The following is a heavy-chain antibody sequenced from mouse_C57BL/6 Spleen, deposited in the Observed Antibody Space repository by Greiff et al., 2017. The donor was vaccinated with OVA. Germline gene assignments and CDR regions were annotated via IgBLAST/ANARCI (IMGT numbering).Heavy chain of an antibody. J-gene: IGHJ1*03. D-gene: IGHD1-1*01. Sequence: EVQRVESGGGLVKPGGSLKLSCAASGFTFSDYGMHWVRQAPEKGLEWVAYISSGSSTIYYADTVKGRFTISRDNAKNTLFLQMTSLRSEDTAMYYCARTRITTVVFDVWGTGTTVTVSS. CDR1: GFTFSDYG. CDR3: ARTRITTVVFDV. CDR2: ISSGSSTI. V-gene: IGHV5-17*01.